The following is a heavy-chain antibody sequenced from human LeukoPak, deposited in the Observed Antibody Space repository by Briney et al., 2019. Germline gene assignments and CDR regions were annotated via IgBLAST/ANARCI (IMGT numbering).Heavy chain of an antibody. D-gene: IGHD1-26*01. V-gene: IGHV3-23*01. Sequence: GGSLRLSCAASGVTLSSYAMSWARKAPGKGLEGVSGISSSGSGGNTYYADSVKGRFTISRDSSKNTLFLHMNTLRAEDTAIYYCAKDRTVGASYWCFDLWGRGTLVTVSS. CDR2: ISSSGSGGNT. CDR1: GVTLSSYA. CDR3: AKDRTVGASYWCFDL. J-gene: IGHJ2*01.